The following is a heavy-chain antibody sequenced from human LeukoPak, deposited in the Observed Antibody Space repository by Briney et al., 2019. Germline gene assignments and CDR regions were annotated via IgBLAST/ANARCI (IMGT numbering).Heavy chain of an antibody. CDR3: ARAKPKNMVRGLIMRRESRYYFDY. CDR2: IYTTEKT. J-gene: IGHJ4*02. CDR1: GGSISSGSYY. V-gene: IGHV4-61*02. Sequence: PSETLSLTCSVSGGSISSGSYYWSWIRQPAGKGLEWIGRIYTTEKTNYNPSLKSRVTISLDTSKNQFSLKLTSVTAADTAVYYCARAKPKNMVRGLIMRRESRYYFDYWGQGTLVTVSS. D-gene: IGHD3-10*01.